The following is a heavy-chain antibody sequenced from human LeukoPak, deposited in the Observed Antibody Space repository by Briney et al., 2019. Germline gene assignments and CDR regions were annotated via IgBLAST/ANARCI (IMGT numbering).Heavy chain of an antibody. J-gene: IGHJ6*02. D-gene: IGHD3-3*01. CDR3: AREENYDFWSGYYTGAPTVMMDV. V-gene: IGHV1-46*01. Sequence: RRASVKVSCKASGGTFSSYAISWVRQAPGQGLEWMGIINPSGGSTSYAQKFQGRVTMTRDTSTSTVYMELSSLRSEDTAVYYCAREENYDFWSGYYTGAPTVMMDVWGQGTTVTVSS. CDR1: GGTFSSYA. CDR2: INPSGGST.